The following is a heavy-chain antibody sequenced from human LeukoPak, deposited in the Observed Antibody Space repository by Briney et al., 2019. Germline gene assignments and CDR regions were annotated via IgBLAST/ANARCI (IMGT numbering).Heavy chain of an antibody. CDR3: ASSTHYYGSGSSDNFEY. D-gene: IGHD3-10*01. Sequence: SETLSLTCTVSGGSISSYYWSWIRQPPGKGLEWIGYIYYSGSTYYNPSLKSRVTISVDTSKNQFSLKVNSVTAADTAVYYCASSTHYYGSGSSDNFEYWGQGTLVTVSS. J-gene: IGHJ4*02. V-gene: IGHV4-59*01. CDR2: IYYSGST. CDR1: GGSISSYY.